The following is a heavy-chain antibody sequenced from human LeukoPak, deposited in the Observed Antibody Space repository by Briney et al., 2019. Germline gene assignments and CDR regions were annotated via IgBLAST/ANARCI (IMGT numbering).Heavy chain of an antibody. J-gene: IGHJ4*02. D-gene: IGHD6-13*01. CDR1: GFTFSSYA. CDR3: AKVETAAAATLRGFDY. V-gene: IGHV3-23*01. Sequence: GGSLRLSCAASGFTFSSYAMSWVSQAPGKGLEWVSSIGGSGGSTYYADSAKGRFTISRDNSKNTLYLQMNSLRAEDTAVYYCAKVETAAAATLRGFDYWGQGTLVTVSS. CDR2: IGGSGGST.